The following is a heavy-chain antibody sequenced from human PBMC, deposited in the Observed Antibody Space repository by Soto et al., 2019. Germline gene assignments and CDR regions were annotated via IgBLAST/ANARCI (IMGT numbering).Heavy chain of an antibody. J-gene: IGHJ4*02. Sequence: ASVKVSCKASGFPFTSFFIHWVRQAPGQGLEWMGVINPRSGSANYAQKFQDRLTLTRDTSSTTVYMDLSSLKSEDTAVYYCVRAPYSFDIWGQGTLVTVSS. CDR2: INPRSGSA. V-gene: IGHV1-46*01. CDR3: VRAPYSFDI. CDR1: GFPFTSFF.